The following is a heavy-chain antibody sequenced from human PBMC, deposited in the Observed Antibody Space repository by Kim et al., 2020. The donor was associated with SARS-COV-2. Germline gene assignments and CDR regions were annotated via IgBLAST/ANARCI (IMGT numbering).Heavy chain of an antibody. CDR1: GGSFSGYY. CDR3: ASVSGIAVAGYFDY. Sequence: SETLSLTCAVYGGSFSGYYWSWIRQPPGKGLEWIGEINHSGSTNYNPSLKSRVTISVDTSKNQFSLKLSSVTAADTAVYYCASVSGIAVAGYFDYWGQGTLVTVSS. J-gene: IGHJ4*02. D-gene: IGHD6-19*01. CDR2: INHSGST. V-gene: IGHV4-34*01.